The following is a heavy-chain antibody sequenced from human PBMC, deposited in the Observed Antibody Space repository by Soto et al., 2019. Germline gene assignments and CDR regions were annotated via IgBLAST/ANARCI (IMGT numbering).Heavy chain of an antibody. J-gene: IGHJ4*02. V-gene: IGHV3-49*03. D-gene: IGHD3-3*01. Sequence: GGSLRLSCTASGFTFGDYAMSWFRQAPGKGLEWVGFIRSKAYGGTTEYAASVKGRFTISRDDSKSIAYLQMNSLKTEDTAVYYCTRERSHYDFWSGYFPSQHSYYFDYWGQGTLVTVSS. CDR2: IRSKAYGGTT. CDR1: GFTFGDYA. CDR3: TRERSHYDFWSGYFPSQHSYYFDY.